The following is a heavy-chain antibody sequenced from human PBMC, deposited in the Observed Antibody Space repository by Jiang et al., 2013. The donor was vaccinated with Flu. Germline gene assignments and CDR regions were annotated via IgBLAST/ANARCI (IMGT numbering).Heavy chain of an antibody. CDR1: GGSFSGYY. CDR3: ARRLFPVVVVVATNLNYALDV. V-gene: IGHV4-34*01. CDR2: INHSGST. J-gene: IGHJ6*02. D-gene: IGHD2-15*01. Sequence: LLKPSETLSRTCAVYGGSFSGYYWSWIRQPPGKGLEWIGEINHSGSTNYNPSLKSRVTISIDTSKNQFSLNLSSVTAADTAVYYCARRLFPVVVVVATNLNYALDVWGQGTTVTV.